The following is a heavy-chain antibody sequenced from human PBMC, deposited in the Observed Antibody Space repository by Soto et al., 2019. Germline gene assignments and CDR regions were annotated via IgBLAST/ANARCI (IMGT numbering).Heavy chain of an antibody. CDR2: INHSGST. V-gene: IGHV4-34*01. Sequence: AAETLSITCAVYGGSFSGYYWSGIRKPPGKGLEWIGEINHSGSTNYNPSLKSRVTISVDTSKNQFSLKLSSVTAADTAVYYCARGLSNYFDYWGQGTLVTVSS. J-gene: IGHJ4*02. CDR1: GGSFSGYY. CDR3: ARGLSNYFDY.